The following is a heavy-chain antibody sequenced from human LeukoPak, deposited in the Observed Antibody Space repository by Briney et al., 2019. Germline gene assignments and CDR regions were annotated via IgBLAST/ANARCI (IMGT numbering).Heavy chain of an antibody. CDR3: ARLNYYGSGSYYKDYYYFDMDV. CDR2: IYYSGST. V-gene: IGHV4-30-4*01. Sequence: PSQTLSLTCTVSGGSISSGDYYWSWIRQPPGKGLEWIGYIYYSGSTYYNPSLKSRVTISVDTSKNQFSLKLSSVTAADTAVYYCARLNYYGSGSYYKDYYYFDMDVWGQGTTVTVSS. J-gene: IGHJ6*02. CDR1: GGSISSGDYY. D-gene: IGHD3-10*01.